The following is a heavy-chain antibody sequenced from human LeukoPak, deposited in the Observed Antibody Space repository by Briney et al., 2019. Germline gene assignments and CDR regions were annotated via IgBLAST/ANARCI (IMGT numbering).Heavy chain of an antibody. D-gene: IGHD3-3*01. V-gene: IGHV4-4*02. CDR3: ARDHRIKIFGVVTRSGFDI. CDR1: GGSISSSNW. CDR2: IYHSGST. Sequence: SGTLSLTCAVSGGSISSSNWWSWVRQPLGKGLEWIGEIYHSGSTYYNSSLRSRVTISIDKSHNQFSLKLSSVTAADTAVYFCARDHRIKIFGVVTRSGFDIWGQGTMVTVSS. J-gene: IGHJ3*02.